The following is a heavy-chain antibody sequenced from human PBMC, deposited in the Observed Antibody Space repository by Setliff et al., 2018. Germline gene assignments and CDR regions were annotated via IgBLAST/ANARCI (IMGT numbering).Heavy chain of an antibody. V-gene: IGHV3-23*05. J-gene: IGHJ6*02. CDR2: IFGGDSST. CDR3: ARVKPFAMDV. Sequence: GGSLRLSCTASGFTFSSYAVSWVRQAPGKGLEWVPTIFGGDSSTYYADSVRGRFTISRDNAENSLYLQMNGLRAEDTAVYYCARVKPFAMDVWGQGTTVTVSS. CDR1: GFTFSSYA.